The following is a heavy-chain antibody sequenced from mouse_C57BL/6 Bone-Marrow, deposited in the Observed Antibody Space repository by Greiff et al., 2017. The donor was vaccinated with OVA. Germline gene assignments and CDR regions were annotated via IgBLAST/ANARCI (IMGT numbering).Heavy chain of an antibody. CDR2: ISSGSSTI. CDR1: GFTFSDYG. Sequence: EVKLVESGGGLVKPGGSLKLSCAASGFTFSDYGMHWVRQAPEKGLEWVAYISSGSSTIYYADTVKGRFTISRDNAKNTLFLQMTSLRSEDTAMYYCARRRATGFDYWGQGTTLTVSS. V-gene: IGHV5-17*01. D-gene: IGHD3-3*01. CDR3: ARRRATGFDY. J-gene: IGHJ2*01.